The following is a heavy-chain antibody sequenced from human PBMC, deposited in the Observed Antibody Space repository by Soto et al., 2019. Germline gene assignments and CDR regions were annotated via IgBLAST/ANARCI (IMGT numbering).Heavy chain of an antibody. CDR1: GYTFTSHW. D-gene: IGHD3-16*01. CDR3: AKWGPERNYYFGVDG. Sequence: GESLKISCKGSGYTFTSHWIGWVRQMPGKGLEWMGIIYPGDSDTRYSPSFQGQVTISADKAITTAYLQWGSLKASDTAMYYCAKWGPERNYYFGVDGWGQGTPVTVSS. V-gene: IGHV5-51*01. J-gene: IGHJ6*02. CDR2: IYPGDSDT.